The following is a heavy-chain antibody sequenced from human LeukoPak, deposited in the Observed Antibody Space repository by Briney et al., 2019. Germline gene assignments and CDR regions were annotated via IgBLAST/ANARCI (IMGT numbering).Heavy chain of an antibody. D-gene: IGHD1-26*01. CDR1: GGSISTYY. J-gene: IGHJ4*02. Sequence: SETLSLTCTVSGGSISTYYWSWIRQPPGKGLEWTGYIYYSGSANYNPSLKSRVTISVDTSKNQFSLKLSSVTAADTAVYYCARDRGNSIVGSDFDSWGQGTLVTVSS. CDR2: IYYSGSA. CDR3: ARDRGNSIVGSDFDS. V-gene: IGHV4-59*01.